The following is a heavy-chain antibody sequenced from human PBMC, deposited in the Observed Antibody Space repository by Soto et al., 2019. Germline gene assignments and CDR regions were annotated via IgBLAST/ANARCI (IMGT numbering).Heavy chain of an antibody. V-gene: IGHV1-18*04. CDR3: ARGTVTSGRWFGL. CDR1: ASTFTGYT. J-gene: IGHJ5*02. CDR2: ISSLNGNT. D-gene: IGHD4-17*01. Sequence: QVHLVQSETEVKEPGASVKVSCKTSASTFTGYTINWVRQAPGQGLEWMGWISSLNGNTDYARKFQGRLTMTTNTSATTAYMELKNVRSDDTAVYFFARGTVTSGRWFGLWGQRTLVTVSS.